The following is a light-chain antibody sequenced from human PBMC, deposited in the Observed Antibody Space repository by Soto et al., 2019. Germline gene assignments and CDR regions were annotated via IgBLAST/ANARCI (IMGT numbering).Light chain of an antibody. CDR3: QSHDISLDDSYV. Sequence: QSVLTQPPSVSGAPGQRVTIPCTGSSSNIGAGYDVHWYQQLPGAAPKLLIYDNNNRPSGVPDRFSGSKSGTSASLAITGLQAEDEADYYCQSHDISLDDSYVFGTGTKLTVL. CDR1: SSNIGAGYD. J-gene: IGLJ1*01. V-gene: IGLV1-40*01. CDR2: DNN.